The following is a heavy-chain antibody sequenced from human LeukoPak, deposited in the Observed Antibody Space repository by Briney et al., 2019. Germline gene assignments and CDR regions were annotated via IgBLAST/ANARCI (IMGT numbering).Heavy chain of an antibody. J-gene: IGHJ6*02. CDR2: IYPGDSDT. CDR3: ARGTYYYDSSGYYYYYGMDV. CDR1: GYSFTSYW. Sequence: LGESLKISCKGSGYSFTSYWIGWVRQMPGKGLEWMGIIYPGDSDTRYSPSFQGQVTISADKSISTAYLQWSSLKASDTAMYYCARGTYYYDSSGYYYYYGMDVWGQGTTVTVSS. D-gene: IGHD3-22*01. V-gene: IGHV5-51*01.